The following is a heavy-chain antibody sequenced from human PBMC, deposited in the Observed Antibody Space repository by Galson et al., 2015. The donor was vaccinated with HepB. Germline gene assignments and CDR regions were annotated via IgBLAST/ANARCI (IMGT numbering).Heavy chain of an antibody. D-gene: IGHD1-26*01. Sequence: SVKVSCKASGGTFSSHEVNWVRQAQGQGLEWMGRIIPVVDTVNYAEKFQGRVTITRDTSATTAYMELSSLTAEDTAIYFCARDEELGPYYFHYWGQGTLVIVSS. V-gene: IGHV1-69*04. CDR2: IIPVVDTV. CDR1: GGTFSSHE. J-gene: IGHJ4*02. CDR3: ARDEELGPYYFHY.